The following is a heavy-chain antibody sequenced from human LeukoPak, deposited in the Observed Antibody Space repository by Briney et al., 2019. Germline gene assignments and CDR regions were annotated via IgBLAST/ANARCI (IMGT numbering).Heavy chain of an antibody. Sequence: PGGSLRLSCAASGFTFSDYYMSWIRQAPGKGLEWVSYISSSGSTIYYADSVKGRFTIPRDNAKNSLYLQMNSLRAEDTAVYYCARAPRNDFWSGYHKYWGQGTLVTVSS. V-gene: IGHV3-11*04. CDR1: GFTFSDYY. D-gene: IGHD3-3*01. CDR2: ISSSGSTI. CDR3: ARAPRNDFWSGYHKY. J-gene: IGHJ4*02.